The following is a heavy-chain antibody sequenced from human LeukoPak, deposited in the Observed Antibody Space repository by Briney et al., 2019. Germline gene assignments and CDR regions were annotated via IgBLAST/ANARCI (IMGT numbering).Heavy chain of an antibody. CDR1: GFTFSSYG. CDR2: ISSSSSYI. D-gene: IGHD6-13*01. J-gene: IGHJ4*02. Sequence: PGGSLRLSCAASGFTFSSYGMNWVRQAPGKGLEWVSFISSSSSYIYYADSVKGRFTISRDNAKNSLYLQMNSLRAEDTAVYYCARFIAAPYYFDYWGRGTLVTVSS. V-gene: IGHV3-21*01. CDR3: ARFIAAPYYFDY.